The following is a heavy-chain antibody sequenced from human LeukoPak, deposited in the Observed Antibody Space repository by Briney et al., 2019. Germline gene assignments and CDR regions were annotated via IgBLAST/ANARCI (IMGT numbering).Heavy chain of an antibody. CDR3: ARDRGGSYSAIDY. J-gene: IGHJ4*02. D-gene: IGHD2-15*01. CDR2: ISSSSITI. CDR1: GFTFSSYS. Sequence: GSLRLSCAASGFTFSSYSLNWVRQAPGKGLEWVSFISSSSITIYYADSVKGRFTISRDNAEKSLYLQMNSLRAEDTDVYYCARDRGGSYSAIDYWGQGTLVTVSS. V-gene: IGHV3-48*04.